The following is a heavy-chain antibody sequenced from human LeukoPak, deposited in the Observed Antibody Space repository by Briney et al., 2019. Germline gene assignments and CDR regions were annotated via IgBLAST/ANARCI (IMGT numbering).Heavy chain of an antibody. CDR3: ATLFSTTWRFFQH. CDR1: GFTFSNYV. J-gene: IGHJ1*01. CDR2: IGGSGGIT. V-gene: IGHV3-23*01. Sequence: GGSLRLSCAVSGFTFSNYVMSWVRQAPGRGLEWVSAIGGSGGITYYADSMKGRFTISRDNSKNTLYLQMNSLRAEDTAVYYCATLFSTTWRFFQHWGQGTLVTVSS. D-gene: IGHD1-14*01.